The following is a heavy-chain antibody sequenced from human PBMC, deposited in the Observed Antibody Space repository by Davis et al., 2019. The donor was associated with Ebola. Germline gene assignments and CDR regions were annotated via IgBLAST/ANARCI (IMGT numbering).Heavy chain of an antibody. D-gene: IGHD4-23*01. CDR2: IRYDGSNK. V-gene: IGHV3-30*02. CDR3: AKEGMTTVVPYYYYYYMDV. J-gene: IGHJ6*03. CDR1: GFTFSSYG. Sequence: GESLKISCAASGFTFSSYGMHWVRQAPGKGLEWVAFIRYDGSNKYYADSVKGRFTISRDNSKNTLYLQMNSLRAEDTAVYYCAKEGMTTVVPYYYYYYMDVWGKGTTVTVSS.